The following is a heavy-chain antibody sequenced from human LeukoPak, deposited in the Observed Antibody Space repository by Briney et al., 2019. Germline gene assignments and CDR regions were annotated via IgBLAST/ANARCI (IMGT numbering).Heavy chain of an antibody. J-gene: IGHJ4*02. Sequence: SETLSLTCTVSGGSISSYYWSWIRQPPGKGLEWIGYIYYSGSTNYNPSLKSRVTISVDTSKNQFSLKLSSVTAADTAVYYCASHYYYDSSGYPYWGQGTLVTVSS. CDR2: IYYSGST. CDR3: ASHYYYDSSGYPY. D-gene: IGHD3-22*01. V-gene: IGHV4-59*01. CDR1: GGSISSYY.